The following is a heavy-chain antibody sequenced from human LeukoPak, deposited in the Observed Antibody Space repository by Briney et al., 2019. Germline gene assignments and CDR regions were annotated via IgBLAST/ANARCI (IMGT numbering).Heavy chain of an antibody. CDR1: GYTFTSLH. CDR2: ISGYNVNT. Sequence: ASVKVSCKASGYTFTSLHINWLRQAPGQGLGWWGWISGYNVNTHYSQNLQGRVTMTRDTSTNTVYLELRSLRFDDTAVYYCARGTRARGTCDNCYSSSLDSWGQGILLTVSS. D-gene: IGHD2-15*01. CDR3: ARGTRARGTCDNCYSSSLDS. V-gene: IGHV1-18*01. J-gene: IGHJ4*02.